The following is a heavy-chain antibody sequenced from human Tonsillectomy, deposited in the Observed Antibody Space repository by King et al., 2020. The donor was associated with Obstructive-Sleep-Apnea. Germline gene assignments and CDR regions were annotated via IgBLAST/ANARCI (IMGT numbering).Heavy chain of an antibody. Sequence: VQLVESGGGVVQPGRSLRLSCAASGFTFSTNVMHWVRQAPGKGLEWVAVMSYDGSNNYYADSLKGRFTISIDNSKNTLYLQMTSLRPEDTAVYYCSRDLLLWFGDETPNYFDYWGQGTLVTVSS. CDR1: GFTFSTNV. J-gene: IGHJ4*02. V-gene: IGHV3-30*04. CDR3: SRDLLLWFGDETPNYFDY. CDR2: MSYDGSNN. D-gene: IGHD3-10*01.